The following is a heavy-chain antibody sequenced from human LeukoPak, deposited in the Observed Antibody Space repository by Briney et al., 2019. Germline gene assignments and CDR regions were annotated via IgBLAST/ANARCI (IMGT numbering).Heavy chain of an antibody. J-gene: IGHJ2*01. V-gene: IGHV4-4*07. CDR2: IYFSGST. Sequence: PSETLSLTCNVSGGSISNHYWSWIRQPAGKGLEWIGRIYFSGSTMYNPSLKSLLAMSVDTSKNQFSLRLNSLTAADTAVYYCARETYLIGWYFDLWGRGTLVTVSS. CDR3: ARETYLIGWYFDL. CDR1: GGSISNHY. D-gene: IGHD3-16*02.